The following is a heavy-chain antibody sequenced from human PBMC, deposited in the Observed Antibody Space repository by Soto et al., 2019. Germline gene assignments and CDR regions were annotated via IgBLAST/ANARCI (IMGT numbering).Heavy chain of an antibody. Sequence: AETLSITCAVYGGSFSGYYWSWIRQPPGKGLEWIGEINHSGSTNYNPSLKSRVTISVDTSKNQFSLKLSSVTAADTAVYYCARASYGSGRYNWFDPWGQGTLVTVSS. CDR2: INHSGST. V-gene: IGHV4-34*01. CDR1: GGSFSGYY. D-gene: IGHD3-10*01. J-gene: IGHJ5*02. CDR3: ARASYGSGRYNWFDP.